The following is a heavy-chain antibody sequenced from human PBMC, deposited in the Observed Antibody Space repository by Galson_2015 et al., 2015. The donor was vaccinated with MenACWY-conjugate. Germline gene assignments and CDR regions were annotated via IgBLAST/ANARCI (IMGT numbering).Heavy chain of an antibody. J-gene: IGHJ1*01. CDR1: GGFISSYY. CDR3: ARGGAVVTSSKYFQK. CDR2: IYNNENT. D-gene: IGHD2-21*02. V-gene: IGHV4-59*07. Sequence: SATLSLICTVSGGFISSYYWSWIRQPPGGELEWIGYIYNNENTNYNPPLKSRVTIPLNTPKNQFSLNLTSVTAADTAVYYCARGGAVVTSSKYFQKWGQGTHVTVSS.